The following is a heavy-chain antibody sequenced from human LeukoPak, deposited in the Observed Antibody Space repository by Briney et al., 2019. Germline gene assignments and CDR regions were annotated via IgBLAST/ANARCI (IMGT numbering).Heavy chain of an antibody. CDR2: ISSVGNTI. CDR3: ARAGRGFSYGYVDY. Sequence: GGSLRLSCAASGFTFSDSYMSWIRQAPGKGLEWISYISSVGNTIYYADSVKGRFTISRDNARNSLYLQMNSLRAEDTAVYYCARAGRGFSYGYVDYWGQGTLVTVSS. D-gene: IGHD5-18*01. V-gene: IGHV3-11*04. CDR1: GFTFSDSY. J-gene: IGHJ4*02.